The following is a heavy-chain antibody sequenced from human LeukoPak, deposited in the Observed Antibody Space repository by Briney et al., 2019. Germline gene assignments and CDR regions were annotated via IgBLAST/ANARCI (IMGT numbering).Heavy chain of an antibody. V-gene: IGHV3-48*03. CDR2: ISSRGSNV. CDR1: GFTFSSYE. J-gene: IGHJ6*04. Sequence: PGGSLRLSCAASGFTFSSYEMNWVRQAPGKGLEWISYISSRGSNVYYADSVKGRFTISRDNAKNSLFLQMNSLRAEDTAVYYCAELGITMIGGVWGKGTTVTISS. CDR3: AELGITMIGGV. D-gene: IGHD3-10*02.